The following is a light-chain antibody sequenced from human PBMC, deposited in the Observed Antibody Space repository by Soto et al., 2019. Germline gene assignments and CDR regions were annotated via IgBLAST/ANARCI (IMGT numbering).Light chain of an antibody. Sequence: IQVSQSPSTLSASVGGRVTMTCRASQGISSYVAWYQQKPGKAPKLLIYAASTLQSGVPSRFSGSGSGTDFTLTISCLQSEDFATYYCQQYYSYPRTFGQGTKVDIK. J-gene: IGKJ1*01. V-gene: IGKV1-8*01. CDR1: QGISSY. CDR3: QQYYSYPRT. CDR2: AAS.